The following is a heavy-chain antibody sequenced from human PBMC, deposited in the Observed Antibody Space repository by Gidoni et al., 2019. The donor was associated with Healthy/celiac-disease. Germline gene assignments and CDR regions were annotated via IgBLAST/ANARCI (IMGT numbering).Heavy chain of an antibody. CDR3: ARDLAARLNWFDP. CDR2: INHSGST. V-gene: IGHV4-34*01. J-gene: IGHJ5*02. D-gene: IGHD6-6*01. CDR1: GGSFSGYY. Sequence: QVQLQQWGAGLLKPSETLSLTCAVYGGSFSGYYWSWIRQPPGKGLEWIGEINHSGSTNYNPSLKSRVTISVDTSKNQFSLKLSSVTAADTAVYYCARDLAARLNWFDPWGQGTLVTVSS.